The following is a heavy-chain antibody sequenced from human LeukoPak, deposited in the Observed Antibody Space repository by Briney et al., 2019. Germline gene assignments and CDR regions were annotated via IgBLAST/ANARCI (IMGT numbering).Heavy chain of an antibody. Sequence: PGGSLRLSCAASGFTFSSYWMHWVRQAPGKGLVWVSRINSDGSSTSYADSVKGRSTISRDNAKNTLYLQMNSLRAEDTAVYYCARGSAYSGYQDYWGQGTLVTVSS. V-gene: IGHV3-74*01. D-gene: IGHD5-12*01. CDR2: INSDGSST. CDR3: ARGSAYSGYQDY. J-gene: IGHJ4*02. CDR1: GFTFSSYW.